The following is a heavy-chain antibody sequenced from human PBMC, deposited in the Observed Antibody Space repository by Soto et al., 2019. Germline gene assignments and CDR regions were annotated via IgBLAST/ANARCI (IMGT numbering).Heavy chain of an antibody. CDR2: ISSNGGST. CDR3: ARVDRGYSYGRHAFDI. CDR1: GFTFSSYA. J-gene: IGHJ3*02. Sequence: GGSQRLSCAASGFTFSSYAMHGVRQAPGKGLEKISAISSNGGSTYYANSVKGRFTISRDNSKNTLYLQMGSLRAEDMAVYYCARVDRGYSYGRHAFDIWGQGTMVTVSS. D-gene: IGHD5-18*01. V-gene: IGHV3-64*01.